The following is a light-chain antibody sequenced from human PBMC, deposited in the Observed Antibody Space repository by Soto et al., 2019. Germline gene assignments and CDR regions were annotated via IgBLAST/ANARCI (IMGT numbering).Light chain of an antibody. CDR1: ETVSSSY. Sequence: EIVLTQSPGTLSLSPGERATLSCRASETVSSSYLAWYQQKPGQAPRLLIYGASSRATGIPDRFSGSGSGTDFTLTISRLEPEDFAVYYCQQYGSSPRGFTFVPGTKVDIK. CDR2: GAS. CDR3: QQYGSSPRGFT. V-gene: IGKV3-20*01. J-gene: IGKJ3*01.